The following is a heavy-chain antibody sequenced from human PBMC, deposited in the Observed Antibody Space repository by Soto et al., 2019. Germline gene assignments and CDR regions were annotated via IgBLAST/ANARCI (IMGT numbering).Heavy chain of an antibody. D-gene: IGHD7-27*01. V-gene: IGHV1-18*01. CDR1: GYTFASYG. Sequence: ASVKVSCKASGYTFASYGFSWVRQAPGQGLEWKGWISAYNGNTAYAQKFQGRVTMTRDTSKSTAFMELSSLTSEDTAVYYCARGPRNWGVDYWGQGTLVTVSS. J-gene: IGHJ4*02. CDR2: ISAYNGNT. CDR3: ARGPRNWGVDY.